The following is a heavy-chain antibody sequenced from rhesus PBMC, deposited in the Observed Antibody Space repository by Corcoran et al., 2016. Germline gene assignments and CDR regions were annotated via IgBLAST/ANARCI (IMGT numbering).Heavy chain of an antibody. CDR2: INPSYSDT. CDR1: GDRFTSYW. V-gene: IGHV5-2*01. D-gene: IGHD5-24*01. CDR3: AKDRYSGYTDFDY. J-gene: IGHJ4*01. Sequence: EVQLVQSGAEVKRPGESLKISCQTSGDRFTSYWICGVRHLPGNGLEWMGAINPSYSDTRYSPSFQGQVTISADKSISTAYLQWSSLKASDSATYYGAKDRYSGYTDFDYWGQGVLVTVSS.